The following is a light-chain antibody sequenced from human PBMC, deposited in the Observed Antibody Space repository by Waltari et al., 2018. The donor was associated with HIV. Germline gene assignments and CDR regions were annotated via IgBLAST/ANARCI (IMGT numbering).Light chain of an antibody. J-gene: IGLJ2*01. Sequence: QSALTQPASVSGSPGQSITISCTGARSDIGNYKYVSWYQHHPGIAPTLIIYEANDRPSGVSNRFSGSKAGKTASRTICGLQAEDVSDYYCSSYTDSSVIFGGGTKVTVL. V-gene: IGLV2-14*01. CDR1: RSDIGNYKY. CDR2: EAN. CDR3: SSYTDSSVI.